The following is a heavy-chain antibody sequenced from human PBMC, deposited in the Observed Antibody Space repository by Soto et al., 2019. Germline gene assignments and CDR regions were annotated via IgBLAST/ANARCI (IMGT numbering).Heavy chain of an antibody. V-gene: IGHV4-59*01. J-gene: IGHJ5*02. Sequence: EALALTCVVSPGSFTSYHWNWSRQFPGKGLEWIADTAYTGNTNYNPSLKRRVTISIGTTKNQLSLKLTYMPAADTAVYYCARDMHGGFTHYFDTCGQGTLVTVSS. CDR3: ARDMHGGFTHYFDT. D-gene: IGHD2-15*01. CDR2: TAYTGNT. CDR1: PGSFTSYH.